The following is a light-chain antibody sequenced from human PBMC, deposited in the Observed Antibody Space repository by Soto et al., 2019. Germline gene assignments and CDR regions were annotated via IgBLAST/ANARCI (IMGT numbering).Light chain of an antibody. J-gene: IGLJ6*01. CDR2: DVT. CDR3: CAHVGSSTYV. CDR1: SIDVDDY. Sequence: QSALTQPRSVSGSPGQSVTISCSGTSIDVDDYVSWYQQHPGKAPKVIIYDVTERPSGVPDRFSGSKSGNAASLTVSGLQAEDEADYYCCAHVGSSTYVFGSVTKLTVL. V-gene: IGLV2-11*01.